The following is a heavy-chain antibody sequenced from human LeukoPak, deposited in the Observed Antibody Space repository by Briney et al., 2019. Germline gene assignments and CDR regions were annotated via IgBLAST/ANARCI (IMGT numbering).Heavy chain of an antibody. J-gene: IGHJ4*02. CDR1: GYTFTSYG. CDR3: ARTGLERPSD. Sequence: GASVKVSCKASGYTFTSYGITWVRQAPGQGLEWMGWISVYNGNTNYAQRLQGRVTLTTDTSTSIAYMELRSLRSDGTAVYYCARTGLERPSDWGQGTLVTVSS. V-gene: IGHV1-18*01. D-gene: IGHD1-1*01. CDR2: ISVYNGNT.